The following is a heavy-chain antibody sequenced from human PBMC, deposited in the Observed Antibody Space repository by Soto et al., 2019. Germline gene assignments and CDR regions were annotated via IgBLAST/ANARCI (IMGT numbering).Heavy chain of an antibody. V-gene: IGHV1-46*01. J-gene: IGHJ5*02. D-gene: IGHD3-10*01. CDR1: GYTFTSYN. CDR2: INPLGFST. Sequence: QVQLVQSGAEVKKPGASVKVSCKASGYTFTSYNMHWVRQAPGQGLEWVGMINPLGFSTTYAQKFRGRVTMTRDTSTSIVYMELTNLRYEDTAVYYCAGAAGRFGELYWFYPWGQGTLVTVSS. CDR3: AGAAGRFGELYWFYP.